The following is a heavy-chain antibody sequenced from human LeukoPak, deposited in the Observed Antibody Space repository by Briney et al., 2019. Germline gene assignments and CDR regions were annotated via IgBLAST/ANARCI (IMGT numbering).Heavy chain of an antibody. CDR2: ISKDGSNK. Sequence: GGSLRLSCAASGFTFSSYAMSWVRQAPGKGLEWVAVISKDGSNKYYADSVKGRFTISRDNSKSTMYLQMNSLRAEDTAVYFCAKDPSSSGWYSHFDYWGQGTLVTVSS. CDR1: GFTFSSYA. D-gene: IGHD6-19*01. CDR3: AKDPSSSGWYSHFDY. J-gene: IGHJ4*02. V-gene: IGHV3-30*18.